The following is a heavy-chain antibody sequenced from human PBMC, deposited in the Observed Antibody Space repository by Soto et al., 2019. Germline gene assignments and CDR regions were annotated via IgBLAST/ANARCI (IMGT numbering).Heavy chain of an antibody. CDR1: GFTFSSYW. Sequence: RRLSCAASGFTFSSYWMHWVRQAPGKGLVWVSRINSDGSSTSYADSVKGRFTISRDNAKNTLYLQMNSLRAEDTAVYYRARDRSEDILVLVAMNRFDPWGQGNLVTVSS. D-gene: IGHD2-15*01. V-gene: IGHV3-74*01. CDR2: INSDGSST. CDR3: ARDRSEDILVLVAMNRFDP. J-gene: IGHJ5*02.